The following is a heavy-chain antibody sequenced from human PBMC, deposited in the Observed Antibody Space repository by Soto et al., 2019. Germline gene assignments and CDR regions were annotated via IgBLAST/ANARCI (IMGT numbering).Heavy chain of an antibody. CDR1: GYSFTSYW. Sequence: PGESLKISCKGSGYSFTSYWIGWVRQMPGKGLEWMGIIYPGDSDTRYSPSFQGQVTISADKSISTAYLQWSSLRASDTAMYYCARTAAAGKYYDAVDVWGQGTTVTVSS. CDR3: ARTAAAGKYYDAVDV. V-gene: IGHV5-51*01. J-gene: IGHJ6*02. D-gene: IGHD6-13*01. CDR2: IYPGDSDT.